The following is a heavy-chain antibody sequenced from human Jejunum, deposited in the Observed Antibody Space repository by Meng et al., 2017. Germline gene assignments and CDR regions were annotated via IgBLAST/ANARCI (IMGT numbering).Heavy chain of an antibody. V-gene: IGHV3-23*01. D-gene: IGHD5-18*01. CDR1: GFTFSAYA. CDR3: RGYSYAS. Sequence: GESLKISCSASGFTFSAYAMSGARQAPGKGLGWVSAISESGGTATYADSVRGRFTISRDNSKDRLYLQLSNLRVEETAVYYCRGYSYASWGQGTLVTVSS. CDR2: ISESGGTA. J-gene: IGHJ5*02.